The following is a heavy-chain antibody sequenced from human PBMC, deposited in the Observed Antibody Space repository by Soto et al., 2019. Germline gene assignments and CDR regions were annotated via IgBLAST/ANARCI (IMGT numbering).Heavy chain of an antibody. J-gene: IGHJ4*02. CDR1: GVSVSETYW. CDR3: ARHVGVPGTRGFDY. Sequence: QVHLQESGPGLVEPSETLSLTCAVSGVSVSETYWWIWVRRPPGKGLEWIGEISHRGTPHYNASLWSRGSMSTDTSSIPISLTLMSVTAADSASYFCARHVGVPGTRGFDYWGQGTLVTVSS. D-gene: IGHD6-13*01. V-gene: IGHV4-4*02. CDR2: ISHRGTP.